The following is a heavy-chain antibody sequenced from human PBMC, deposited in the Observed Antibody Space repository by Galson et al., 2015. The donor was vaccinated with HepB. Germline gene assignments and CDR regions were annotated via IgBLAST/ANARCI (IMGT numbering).Heavy chain of an antibody. V-gene: IGHV4-39*01. J-gene: IGHJ4*02. CDR2: IYYSGST. D-gene: IGHD3-22*01. CDR3: QLGHSSGYYSDY. Sequence: ETLSLTCTVSGGSISSSSYYWGWIRQPPGKGLEWIGSIYYSGSTYYNPSLKSRVTISVDTSKNQFSLKLSSVTAADTAVYYCQLGHSSGYYSDYWGQGTLVTVSS. CDR1: GGSISSSSYY.